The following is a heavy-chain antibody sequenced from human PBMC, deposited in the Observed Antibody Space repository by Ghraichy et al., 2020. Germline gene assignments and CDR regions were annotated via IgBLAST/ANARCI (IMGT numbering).Heavy chain of an antibody. D-gene: IGHD1-26*01. CDR3: AKGTSGAMAYYYYGMDV. V-gene: IGHV3-23*01. J-gene: IGHJ6*02. CDR1: GFTFSSYA. CDR2: ISVSGGST. Sequence: SCAASGFTFSSYAMSWVRQAPGKGLEWVSAISVSGGSTYYADSVKGRFTISRDNSKNTLYLQMNSLRAEETAVYYCAKGTSGAMAYYYYGMDVWGQGTTVTVSS.